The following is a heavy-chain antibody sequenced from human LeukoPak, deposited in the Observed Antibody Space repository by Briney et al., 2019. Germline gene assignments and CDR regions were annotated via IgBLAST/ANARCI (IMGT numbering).Heavy chain of an antibody. J-gene: IGHJ6*03. CDR2: ITSGGTTI. V-gene: IGHV3-48*01. CDR1: GFTFRTYN. CDR3: AKDISGWYYYMDV. D-gene: IGHD6-19*01. Sequence: QTGGSLRLSCAASGFTFRTYNMNWVRQAPGKVLEWVSYITSGGTTIYYADSVKGRFTISRDNAKNSLYLQMNSLRAEDTALYYCAKDISGWYYYMDVWGKGTTVTISS.